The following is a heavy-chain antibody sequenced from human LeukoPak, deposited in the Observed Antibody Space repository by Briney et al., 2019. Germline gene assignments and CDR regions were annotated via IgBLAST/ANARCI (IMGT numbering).Heavy chain of an antibody. CDR1: GFTFSSYA. Sequence: GGSLRLSCAASGFTFSSYAMSWVRQAPGKGLEWVSAISGSGGSTYYADSVKGRFTISRDNAKNSLYLQMNSLRDEDTAVYYCARDGRHYDFWSSYYKGIDYWGQGTLVTVSS. CDR2: ISGSGGST. V-gene: IGHV3-23*01. J-gene: IGHJ4*02. CDR3: ARDGRHYDFWSSYYKGIDY. D-gene: IGHD3-3*01.